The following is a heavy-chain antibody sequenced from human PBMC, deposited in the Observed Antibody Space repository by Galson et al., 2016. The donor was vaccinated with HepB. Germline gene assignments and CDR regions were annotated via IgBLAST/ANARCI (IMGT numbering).Heavy chain of an antibody. V-gene: IGHV3-23*01. J-gene: IGHJ6*04. CDR1: GFTFSNYG. D-gene: IGHD1-14*01. CDR3: VQGRTAPAV. CDR2: ISRSGDST. Sequence: CAASGFTFSNYGMTWVRQAPGKGLEVVSSISRSGDSTDYADSVKGRFTISRDNSKNTLSLQMNSLTADDTAEYYCVQGRTAPAVWGKGTTVTVSS.